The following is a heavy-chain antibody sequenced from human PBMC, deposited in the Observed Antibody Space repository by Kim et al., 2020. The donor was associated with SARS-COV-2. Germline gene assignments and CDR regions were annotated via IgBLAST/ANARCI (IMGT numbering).Heavy chain of an antibody. J-gene: IGHJ6*02. CDR1: GFTFSSYS. D-gene: IGHD3-22*01. CDR2: ISSSSSYI. V-gene: IGHV3-21*01. Sequence: GGSLRLSCAASGFTFSSYSMNWVRQAPGKGLEWVSSISSSSSYIYYADSVKGRFTISRDNAKNSLYLQMNSLRAEDTAVYYCAREGEPNSILYGMDVWGQGTTVTVSS. CDR3: AREGEPNSILYGMDV.